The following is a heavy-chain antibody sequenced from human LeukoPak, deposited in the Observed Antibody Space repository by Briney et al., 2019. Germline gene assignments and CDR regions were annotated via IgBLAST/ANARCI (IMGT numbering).Heavy chain of an antibody. Sequence: PGGSLRLSCAASGFTFSSYGMHWVRQAPGKGLEWVAVIWYDGSNKYYADSVKGRFTISRDNSKNTLYLQMNSLRAEDTAVYYCAREGYCSSTSCYIGSFLDYWGQGTLVTVSS. CDR3: AREGYCSSTSCYIGSFLDY. CDR2: IWYDGSNK. D-gene: IGHD2-2*02. J-gene: IGHJ4*02. CDR1: GFTFSSYG. V-gene: IGHV3-33*01.